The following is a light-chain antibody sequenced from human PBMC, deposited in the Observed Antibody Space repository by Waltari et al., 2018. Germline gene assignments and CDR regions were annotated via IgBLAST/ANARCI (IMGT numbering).Light chain of an antibody. Sequence: QSALPQPPSVSASPGQSITISCTVTSRAAGFYNHASWYQQYPGKVPQLLIYYVSDRPSGVSSRFSGSKSGNTASLTISGLQADDEADYYCNSYTGSSSWVFGGGTKLTVL. J-gene: IGLJ3*02. CDR1: SRAAGFYNH. V-gene: IGLV2-14*01. CDR2: YVS. CDR3: NSYTGSSSWV.